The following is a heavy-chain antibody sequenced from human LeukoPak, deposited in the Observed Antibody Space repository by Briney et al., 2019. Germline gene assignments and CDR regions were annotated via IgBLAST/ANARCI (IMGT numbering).Heavy chain of an antibody. J-gene: IGHJ4*02. CDR3: AKVSWGSYFCY. D-gene: IGHD3-16*01. Sequence: GGSLRLSCAASGFTFSSYAMSWVRQAPGKGLERVSAISGSGGSTYYADSVKGRFTISRDNSKNTLYLQMNSLRAEDTAVYYCAKVSWGSYFCYWGQGTLVTVSS. CDR1: GFTFSSYA. V-gene: IGHV3-23*01. CDR2: ISGSGGST.